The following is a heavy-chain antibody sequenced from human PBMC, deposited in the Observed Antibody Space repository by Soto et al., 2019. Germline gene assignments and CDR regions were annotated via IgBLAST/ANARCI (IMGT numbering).Heavy chain of an antibody. CDR3: ARDGQYRTDGFDI. Sequence: EAQLLESGGELIQPGGSLRLSCAASGFTYSSHGMSWVRQAPGKGLAWIAGVSRGGGSTYYADSVKGRFTISRDNSKNTLDLIMNSLRVEDTALYYCARDGQYRTDGFDIWGQGTMVTVSS. J-gene: IGHJ3*02. CDR1: GFTYSSHG. CDR2: VSRGGGST. V-gene: IGHV3-23*01. D-gene: IGHD5-12*01.